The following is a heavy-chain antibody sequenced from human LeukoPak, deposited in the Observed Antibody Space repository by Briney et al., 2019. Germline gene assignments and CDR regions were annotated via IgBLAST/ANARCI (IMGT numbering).Heavy chain of an antibody. CDR2: IYSGGST. Sequence: QPGGSLRLSCAASGFTVSSNYMSWVRQAPGKGLEWVSVIYSGGSTYYADSVKGRFTISRDNSKNTLYLQMNSLRAEDTAVYYCTTGWNGPAFDYWGQGTLVTVSS. J-gene: IGHJ4*02. CDR3: TTGWNGPAFDY. CDR1: GFTVSSNY. D-gene: IGHD1-1*01. V-gene: IGHV3-53*01.